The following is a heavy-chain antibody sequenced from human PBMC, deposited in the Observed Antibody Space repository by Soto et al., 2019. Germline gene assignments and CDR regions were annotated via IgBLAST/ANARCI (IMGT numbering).Heavy chain of an antibody. D-gene: IGHD3-22*01. Sequence: GGSLRLSCSASGFTFSSYAMHWVRQAPGKGLEYVSAISSNGGSTYYADSVKGRFTISRDNSKNTLYLQMSSLRAEDTAVYYCVKDLGRITMIVVVPRWGQGTLVTVSS. CDR2: ISSNGGST. V-gene: IGHV3-64D*08. CDR3: VKDLGRITMIVVVPR. CDR1: GFTFSSYA. J-gene: IGHJ4*02.